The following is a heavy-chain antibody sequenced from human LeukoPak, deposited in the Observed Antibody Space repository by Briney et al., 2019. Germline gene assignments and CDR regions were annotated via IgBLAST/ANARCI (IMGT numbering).Heavy chain of an antibody. CDR1: GYSISSGYY. CDR2: VYHSGTT. J-gene: IGHJ6*03. CDR3: ARVPRSYYYYYYMDV. V-gene: IGHV4-38-2*02. Sequence: SETLSLTCTVSGYSISSGYYWGWIRQPPGKGLEWIGNVYHSGTTYYNSSLKSRVTMSADTSKNQFSLKLSSVTAADAAVYYCARVPRSYYYYYYMDVWGKGTTVTVSS.